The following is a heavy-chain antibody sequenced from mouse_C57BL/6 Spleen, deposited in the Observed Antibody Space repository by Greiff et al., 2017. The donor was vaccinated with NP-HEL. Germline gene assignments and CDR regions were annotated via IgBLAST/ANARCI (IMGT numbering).Heavy chain of an antibody. CDR3: ARSTTVVPYAMDY. V-gene: IGHV5-17*01. D-gene: IGHD1-1*01. Sequence: EVQVVESGGGLVKPGGSLKLSCAASGFTFSDYGMHWVRQAPEKGLEWVAYISSGSSTIYYADTVKGRFTISRDNAKNTLFLQMTSLRSEDTAMYYCARSTTVVPYAMDYWGQGTSVTVSS. CDR1: GFTFSDYG. CDR2: ISSGSSTI. J-gene: IGHJ4*01.